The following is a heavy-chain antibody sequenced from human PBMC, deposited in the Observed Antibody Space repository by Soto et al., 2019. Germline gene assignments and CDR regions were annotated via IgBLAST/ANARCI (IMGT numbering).Heavy chain of an antibody. CDR2: ISGSGGST. CDR1: GFTFSGYA. V-gene: IGHV3-23*01. D-gene: IGHD2-15*01. J-gene: IGHJ6*02. CDR3: AKASDCSGGSCYHPRYYGMDV. Sequence: PGGSLRLSCAASGFTFSGYAMSWVRQAPGKGLEWVSAISGSGGSTYYADSVKGRFTISRDNSKNTLYLQMNSLRAEDTAVYYCAKASDCSGGSCYHPRYYGMDVWGQGTTVTVSS.